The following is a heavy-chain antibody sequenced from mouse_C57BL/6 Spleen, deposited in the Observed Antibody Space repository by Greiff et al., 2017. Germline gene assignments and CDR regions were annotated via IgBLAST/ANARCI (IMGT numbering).Heavy chain of an antibody. Sequence: VQLQQPGAELVRPGSSVKLSCKASGYTFTSYWMHWVKQRPIQGLEWIGNIDPSDSETHYNQKFKDKATLTVDKSSSTAYMQLSSLTSEDSAVYYCARKGDGYPLYYAMDYWGQGTSVTVSS. J-gene: IGHJ4*01. D-gene: IGHD2-3*01. CDR3: ARKGDGYPLYYAMDY. CDR2: IDPSDSET. CDR1: GYTFTSYW. V-gene: IGHV1-52*01.